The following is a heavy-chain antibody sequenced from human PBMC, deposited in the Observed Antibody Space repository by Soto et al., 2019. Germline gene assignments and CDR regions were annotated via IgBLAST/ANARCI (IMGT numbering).Heavy chain of an antibody. J-gene: IGHJ6*02. CDR1: GGSFSGYY. D-gene: IGHD2-21*02. CDR3: ARADRTLVTSYSLDV. V-gene: IGHV4-34*01. CDR2: INHSGTI. Sequence: PSETLSLTCAVYGGSFSGYYWTWIRQPPGKGLEWIGEINHSGTINFNPSLKSRLTISLDTSKKHFSLKLSSVNDADTAAYYCARADRTLVTSYSLDVWGQGTTVTVSS.